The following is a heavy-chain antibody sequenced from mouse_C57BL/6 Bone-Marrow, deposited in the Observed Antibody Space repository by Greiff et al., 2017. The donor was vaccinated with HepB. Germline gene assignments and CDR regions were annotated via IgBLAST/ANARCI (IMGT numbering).Heavy chain of an antibody. J-gene: IGHJ2*01. CDR3: ASLSYGNYAYYFDY. Sequence: QVQLQQSGPELVKPGASVKISCKASGYAFSSSWMNWVKQRPGKGLEWIGRIYPGDGDTNYNGKFKGKATLTADKSSSTAYMQLSSLTSEDSAVYFCASLSYGNYAYYFDYWGQGTTLTVSS. V-gene: IGHV1-82*01. CDR2: IYPGDGDT. D-gene: IGHD2-1*01. CDR1: GYAFSSSW.